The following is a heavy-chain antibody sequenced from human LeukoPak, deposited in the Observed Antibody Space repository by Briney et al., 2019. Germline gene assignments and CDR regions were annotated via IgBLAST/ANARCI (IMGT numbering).Heavy chain of an antibody. J-gene: IGHJ4*02. D-gene: IGHD2-15*01. CDR2: INHSGST. V-gene: IGHV4-34*01. CDR1: GGSFSGYY. CDR3: ARVVGSIDDY. Sequence: SETLSLTCAVCGGSFSGYYWSWIRQPPGKGLEWIGEINHSGSTNYNPSLKSRVTISVDTSKNQFSLKLISVAAADTAVYYCARVVGSIDDYWGQGTLVTVSS.